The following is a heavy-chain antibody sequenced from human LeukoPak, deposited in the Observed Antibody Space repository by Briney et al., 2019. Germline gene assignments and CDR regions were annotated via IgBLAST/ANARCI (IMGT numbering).Heavy chain of an antibody. CDR2: INPNTGDT. D-gene: IGHD3-16*01. CDR1: GYTFTGYF. Sequence: GASVKVSCKASGYTFTGYFMHWVRQAPGQGLEWMGCINPNTGDTNYARQFQGRVTMTRDTSISTAHMDLSRLRSDDTAVYYCARGAAGYDYYYYMDVWGKGTTVTISS. J-gene: IGHJ6*03. CDR3: ARGAAGYDYYYYMDV. V-gene: IGHV1-2*02.